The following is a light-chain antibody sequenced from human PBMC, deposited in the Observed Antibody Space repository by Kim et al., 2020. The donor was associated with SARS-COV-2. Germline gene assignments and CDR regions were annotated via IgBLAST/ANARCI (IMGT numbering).Light chain of an antibody. CDR3: QQYSHWPPYT. CDR2: GAS. V-gene: IGKV3-15*01. CDR1: QNIDTN. J-gene: IGKJ2*01. Sequence: EVVMTQSPATLSVSPGERVTLSCRASQNIDTNLAWYHQKPCQAPRLLIYGASTRATDIPARFSGSGSGTEFTLIISSLQSEDFAVYYCQQYSHWPPYTFGQGTKVDIK.